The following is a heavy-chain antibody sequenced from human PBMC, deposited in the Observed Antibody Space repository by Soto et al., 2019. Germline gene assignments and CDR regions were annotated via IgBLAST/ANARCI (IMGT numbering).Heavy chain of an antibody. V-gene: IGHV3-30-3*01. CDR2: ISYDGSNK. Sequence: GGSLRLSCAASGFTFSSYAMHWVRQAPGKGLEWVAVISYDGSNKYYADSVKGRFTISRDNSKNTLYLQMNSLRAEDTAVYYCARDHQKKVILSWFDPWGQGTLVTVSS. CDR3: ARDHQKKVILSWFDP. J-gene: IGHJ5*02. CDR1: GFTFSSYA.